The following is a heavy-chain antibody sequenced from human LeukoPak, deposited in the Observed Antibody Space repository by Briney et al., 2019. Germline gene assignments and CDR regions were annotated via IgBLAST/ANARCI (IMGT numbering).Heavy chain of an antibody. V-gene: IGHV4-59*08. D-gene: IGHD1-26*01. CDR2: IYYSGST. Sequence: GSLRLSCAASGFTFSSYWMSWVRQPPGKGLEWIGYIYYSGSTKYNPSLKSRVTISVDTSKDQFSLNLSSVTAADTAVYYCASSLVGATSGDAFDIWGQGTMVTVSS. CDR3: ASSLVGATSGDAFDI. CDR1: GFTFSSYW. J-gene: IGHJ3*02.